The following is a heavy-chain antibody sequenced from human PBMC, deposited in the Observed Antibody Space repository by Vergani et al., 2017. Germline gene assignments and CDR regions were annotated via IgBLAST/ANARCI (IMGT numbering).Heavy chain of an antibody. J-gene: IGHJ1*01. CDR1: GGSISSYY. V-gene: IGHV4-59*01. CDR2: IYYSGST. Sequence: QVQLQESGPGLVKPSETLSLTCTVSGGSISSYYWSWIRQPPGKGMEWIGYIYYSGSTNYNPPLKSRVTISVDTSKNQFSLKLSSVTAADTAVYYCARVPYGSVCSQYFQHWGQGTLVTVSS. D-gene: IGHD2-8*01. CDR3: ARVPYGSVCSQYFQH.